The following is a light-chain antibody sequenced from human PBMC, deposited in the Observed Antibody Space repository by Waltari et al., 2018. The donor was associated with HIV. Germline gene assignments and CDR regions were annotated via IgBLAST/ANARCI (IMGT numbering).Light chain of an antibody. V-gene: IGLV1-51*01. J-gene: IGLJ2*01. CDR2: DNN. CDR1: SSNVGRKL. CDR3: GTWDDSLNVVV. Sequence: SVLTQPPSVSAAPGPTDRISGSGFSSNVGRKLYSWYPEIPGTAPKLLISDNNKRPSGIPDRFSGSKSATSATLVITGLQTGDEADYFCGTWDDSLNVVVFGGGTKVTV.